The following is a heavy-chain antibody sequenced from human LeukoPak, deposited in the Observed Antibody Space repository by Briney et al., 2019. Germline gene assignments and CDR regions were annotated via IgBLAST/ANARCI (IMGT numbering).Heavy chain of an antibody. CDR1: GFTFSDYY. V-gene: IGHV3-11*04. D-gene: IGHD6-19*01. Sequence: GGSLRLSCAASGFTFSDYYMSWIRQAPGKGLEWVSYISSSGNSISYADSVKGRFTISRDNAKNSLYLQMNSLRAEDTAMYYCAKHGGQAVATIDYWGQGTLVIVSS. CDR3: AKHGGQAVATIDY. J-gene: IGHJ4*02. CDR2: ISSSGNSI.